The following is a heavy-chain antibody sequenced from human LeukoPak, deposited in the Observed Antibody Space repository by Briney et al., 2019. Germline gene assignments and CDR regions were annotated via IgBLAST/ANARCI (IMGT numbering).Heavy chain of an antibody. J-gene: IGHJ4*02. CDR3: ARTDRSLGVPFDY. CDR2: IYTSGST. V-gene: IGHV4-61*02. D-gene: IGHD3-3*01. Sequence: SETLSLTCTVSGGSISSGSYYWSWIRQPAGKGLEWIGRIYTSGSTNYNHSLKSRVTISVDTSKNQFSLKLSSVTAADTAVYYCARTDRSLGVPFDYWGQGTLVTVSS. CDR1: GGSISSGSYY.